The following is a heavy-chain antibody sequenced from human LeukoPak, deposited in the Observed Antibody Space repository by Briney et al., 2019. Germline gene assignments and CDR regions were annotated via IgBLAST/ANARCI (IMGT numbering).Heavy chain of an antibody. Sequence: PGGSLRLSCAASGFTFSSYGMHWVRQAPGKGLEWVAVIWYDGSNKYYADSVKGRFTISRDNSKNTLYLQMNSLRAEDTAVYYCAKDRNGEMATNWGYFDYWGQGTLVTVSS. CDR3: AKDRNGEMATNWGYFDY. D-gene: IGHD5-24*01. V-gene: IGHV3-30*02. J-gene: IGHJ4*02. CDR1: GFTFSSYG. CDR2: IWYDGSNK.